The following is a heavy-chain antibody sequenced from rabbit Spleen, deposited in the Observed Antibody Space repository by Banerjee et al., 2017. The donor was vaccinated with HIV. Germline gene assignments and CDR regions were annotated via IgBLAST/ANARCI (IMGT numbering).Heavy chain of an antibody. CDR1: GVSFSGNSC. Sequence: QSLEESGGDLVKPGASLTLTCIASGVSFSGNSCMCWVRQAPGKGLEWIACIYAGSSGSTYYASWAKGRFTISKTSSTTVTLQMTSLTAADTATYFCARDGSGTSDGYHLWGPGTLVTVS. D-gene: IGHD6-1*01. V-gene: IGHV1S40*01. J-gene: IGHJ4*01. CDR3: ARDGSGTSDGYHL. CDR2: IYAGSSGST.